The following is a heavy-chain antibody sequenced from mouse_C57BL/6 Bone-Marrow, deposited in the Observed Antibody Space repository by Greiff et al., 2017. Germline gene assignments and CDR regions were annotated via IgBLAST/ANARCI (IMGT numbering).Heavy chain of an antibody. CDR1: GYTFTDYE. CDR2: IDPETGGT. Sequence: QVQLQQSGAELVRPGASVTLSCKASGYTFTDYEMHWVKQTPVHGLEWIGAIDPETGGTAYNQKFKGTAILTADKSSSTAYMELRSLTSEDSAVYYCTRRDYYGSREYFDYWGQGTTLSVSS. D-gene: IGHD1-1*01. J-gene: IGHJ2*01. V-gene: IGHV1-15*01. CDR3: TRRDYYGSREYFDY.